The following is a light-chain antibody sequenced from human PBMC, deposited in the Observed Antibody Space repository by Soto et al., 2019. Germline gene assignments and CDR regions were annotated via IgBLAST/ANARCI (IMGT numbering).Light chain of an antibody. Sequence: QSALTQPASVSGSPGQSITISCTGTSSDVGAYNYVSWYQQHPGKAPKLMIFEVNNRPSWVSNRFSGSKSVNTASLAISGLQAEDEADYYCSSYTSSSTLVFGGGTKLTVL. CDR3: SSYTSSSTLV. CDR2: EVN. V-gene: IGLV2-14*01. J-gene: IGLJ2*01. CDR1: SSDVGAYNY.